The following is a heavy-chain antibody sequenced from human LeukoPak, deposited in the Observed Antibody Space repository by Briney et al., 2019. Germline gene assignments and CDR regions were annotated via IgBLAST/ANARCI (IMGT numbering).Heavy chain of an antibody. J-gene: IGHJ4*02. D-gene: IGHD5-12*01. Sequence: PSETLSLTCAVYGGSFSGYYWSWIRQPPGKGLEWIGEINHSGSTNYNPSLKSRVTISVDTSKNQFSLKLSSVTAADTAVYYCARGNSGYDIGSYWGQGTLVTVSS. V-gene: IGHV4-34*01. CDR1: GGSFSGYY. CDR2: INHSGST. CDR3: ARGNSGYDIGSY.